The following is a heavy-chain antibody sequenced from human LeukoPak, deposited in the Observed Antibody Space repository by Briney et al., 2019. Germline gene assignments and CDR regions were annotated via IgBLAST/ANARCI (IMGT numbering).Heavy chain of an antibody. D-gene: IGHD4-17*01. V-gene: IGHV3-23*01. CDR2: IVGSGGTT. J-gene: IGHJ4*02. Sequence: PGGSLRLSCAASEFTFSNYAMTWVRQAPGKGLEWVSAIVGSGGTTYYADSVKGRFTISRDNSKNTLFLQMTSLRAEDTAIYYCAKGGYGDFRGDYWGQGTLVTVSS. CDR1: EFTFSNYA. CDR3: AKGGYGDFRGDY.